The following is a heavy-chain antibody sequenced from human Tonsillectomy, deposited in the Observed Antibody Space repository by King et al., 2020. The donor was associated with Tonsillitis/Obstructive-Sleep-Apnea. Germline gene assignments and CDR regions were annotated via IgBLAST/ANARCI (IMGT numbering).Heavy chain of an antibody. CDR2: ISPSGSYS. J-gene: IGHJ3*02. CDR1: GFTFSDYY. CDR3: SRGRTTLVRSLAFNI. Sequence: VQLVESGGGLVKPGGSLRLSCAASGFTFSDYYMSWIRQAPGKGLEWLSYISPSGSYSNYPDSVKGRFSISRDNAKNSLYLQMNSLRAEDTAVYYCSRGRTTLVRSLAFNIWGQGTLVTVSS. D-gene: IGHD1-1*01. V-gene: IGHV3-11*05.